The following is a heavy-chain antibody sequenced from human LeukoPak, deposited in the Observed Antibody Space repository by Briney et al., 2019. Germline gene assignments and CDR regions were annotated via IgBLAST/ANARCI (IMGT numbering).Heavy chain of an antibody. CDR2: IYSSGST. J-gene: IGHJ3*02. CDR3: ARSDGYGLVGI. CDR1: GVSISSGSNY. D-gene: IGHD3-10*01. V-gene: IGHV4-39*07. Sequence: PSETLSLTCSVSGVSISSGSNYWGWIRQPPGKRLEWIGSIYSSGSTYYNPSLKSRVTILIDTAKNHFSLNLSSVTAADTAIYYCARSDGYGLVGIWGQGTMITVSS.